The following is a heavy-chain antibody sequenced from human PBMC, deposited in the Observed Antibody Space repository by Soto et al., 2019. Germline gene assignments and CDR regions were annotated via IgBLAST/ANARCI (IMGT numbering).Heavy chain of an antibody. J-gene: IGHJ6*02. D-gene: IGHD6-25*01. V-gene: IGHV5-51*01. CDR1: GYSFTSYW. CDR3: ARSSTPSGYYYGMDV. Sequence: GESLKISCKGSGYSFTSYWIGWVRQMPGKGLEWMGIIYPGDSDTRYSPSFQGQVTISADKSISTAYLQWSSLKASDTAMYYCARSSTPSGYYYGMDVWGQGTTVTVSS. CDR2: IYPGDSDT.